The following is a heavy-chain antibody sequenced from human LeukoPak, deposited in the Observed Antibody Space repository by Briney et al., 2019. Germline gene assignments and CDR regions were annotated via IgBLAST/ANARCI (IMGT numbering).Heavy chain of an antibody. J-gene: IGHJ5*02. CDR1: GFTFSSYS. CDR2: ISSSSSYI. CDR3: TRDGNYYDSSGYLKFDP. Sequence: GGSLRLSCAASGFTFSSYSMNWVRQAPGKGLEWVSSISSSSSYIYYADSVKGRFTISRDNAKNSLYLQMNSLRAEDTAVYYCTRDGNYYDSSGYLKFDPWGQGTLVTVSS. V-gene: IGHV3-21*01. D-gene: IGHD3-22*01.